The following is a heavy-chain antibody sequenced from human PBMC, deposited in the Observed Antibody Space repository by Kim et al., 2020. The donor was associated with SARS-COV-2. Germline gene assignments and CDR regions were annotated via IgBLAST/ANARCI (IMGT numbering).Heavy chain of an antibody. CDR1: GYSFTSYW. Sequence: GESLKISCKGSGYSFTSYWIGWVRQMPGKGLEWMGIIYPGDSDTRYSPSFQGQVTISADKSISTAYLQWSSLKASDTAMYYCARGGFGESSPYYYYGMDVWGQGTTVTVSS. V-gene: IGHV5-51*01. CDR2: IYPGDSDT. J-gene: IGHJ6*02. CDR3: ARGGFGESSPYYYYGMDV. D-gene: IGHD3-10*01.